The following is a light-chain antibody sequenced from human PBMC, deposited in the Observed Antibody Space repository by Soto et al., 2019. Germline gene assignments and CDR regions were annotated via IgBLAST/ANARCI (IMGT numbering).Light chain of an antibody. V-gene: IGLV3-21*02. CDR3: QVWDSSSDHHVV. CDR2: DDS. Sequence: SYELTQPPSVSVAPGQTARVTCGGNNIGSKSVHWYQQKPGQAPVLDVYDDSDRPSGIPERFAGSNSGNTATLTISRVEAGDVADYYCQVWDSSSDHHVVFGGGTKLTVL. CDR1: NIGSKS. J-gene: IGLJ2*01.